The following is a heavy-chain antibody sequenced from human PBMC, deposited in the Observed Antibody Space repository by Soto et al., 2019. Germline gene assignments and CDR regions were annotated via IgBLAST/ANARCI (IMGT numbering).Heavy chain of an antibody. D-gene: IGHD1-1*01. CDR1: GFTFSSYG. CDR3: ARTYVTGIAGFER. Sequence: LRLSCAASGFTFSSYGMRWVRQAPGKGLEWVAVIWYDGSNKYYSDSVKGRFTISRDNSKNTLYLQMNSLRAEDTAVYYCARTYVTGIAGFERSGQGTLATVSS. J-gene: IGHJ5*02. V-gene: IGHV3-33*01. CDR2: IWYDGSNK.